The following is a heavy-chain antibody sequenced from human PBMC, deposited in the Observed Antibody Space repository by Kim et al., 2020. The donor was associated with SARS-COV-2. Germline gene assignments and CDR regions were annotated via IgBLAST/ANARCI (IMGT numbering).Heavy chain of an antibody. J-gene: IGHJ4*02. D-gene: IGHD1-26*01. Sequence: SETLSLTCAVYGGSFSGYYWSWIRQPPGKGLEWIGEINHSGSTNYNPSLKSRVTISVDTSKNQFSLKLSSVTAADTAVYYCARDPGSYFDYWGQGTLVTVSS. V-gene: IGHV4-34*01. CDR3: ARDPGSYFDY. CDR1: GGSFSGYY. CDR2: INHSGST.